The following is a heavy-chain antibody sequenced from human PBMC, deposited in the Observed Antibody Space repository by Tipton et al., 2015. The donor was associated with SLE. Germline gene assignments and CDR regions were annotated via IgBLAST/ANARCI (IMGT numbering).Heavy chain of an antibody. CDR2: IYYSGST. CDR1: GGSFSGYY. D-gene: IGHD1-26*01. Sequence: TLSLTCAVYGGSFSGYYWSWIRQPPGKGLEWIGSIYYSGSTYYNPSLKSRVTISVDTSKNQFSLKLSSVTAADTAVYYCARQWVGATLGWFDPWGQGTLVTVSS. J-gene: IGHJ5*02. CDR3: ARQWVGATLGWFDP. V-gene: IGHV4-34*01.